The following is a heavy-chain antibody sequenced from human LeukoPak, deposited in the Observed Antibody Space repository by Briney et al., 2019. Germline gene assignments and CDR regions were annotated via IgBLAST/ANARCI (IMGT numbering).Heavy chain of an antibody. V-gene: IGHV3-23*01. Sequence: GGSLRLSCAASGFTFNSYAMSWVRQAPGKGLEWVSGLSASGGSTYYAESVKGRFTISRDNSKNTLYLQMNSLRAEDTAVYYCAKGGVSVWSGSYYWGQGILVTVSS. J-gene: IGHJ4*02. D-gene: IGHD1-26*01. CDR1: GFTFNSYA. CDR2: LSASGGST. CDR3: AKGGVSVWSGSYY.